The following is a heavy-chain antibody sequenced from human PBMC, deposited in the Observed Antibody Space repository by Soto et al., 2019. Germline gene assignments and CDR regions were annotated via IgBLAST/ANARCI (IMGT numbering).Heavy chain of an antibody. CDR3: AKKRPSAVTSVPDI. Sequence: PGGSLRLSCAASGFTFKSSGMPGVRKAPGKGLEWVAVISSDGSNIYYGESVKGRFTISRDNSKNTLYLQMNSLRAEDTAVYYCAKKRPSAVTSVPDIWGQGTMVTVSS. CDR1: GFTFKSSG. CDR2: ISSDGSNI. J-gene: IGHJ3*02. D-gene: IGHD4-17*01. V-gene: IGHV3-30*18.